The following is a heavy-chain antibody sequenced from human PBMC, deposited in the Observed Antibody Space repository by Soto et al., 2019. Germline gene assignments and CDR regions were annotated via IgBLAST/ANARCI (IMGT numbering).Heavy chain of an antibody. V-gene: IGHV4-34*01. D-gene: IGHD6-19*01. CDR2: INHSGST. Sequence: ETLSLTCAVYGGSFSGYYWSWIRQPPGKGLEYIGEINHSGSTNYNPSLKSRVTLSVDTSKNQFSLNLTSVTAADTAVYYCARSGIAVPGTNPIYFDYWGQGTRVTVS. CDR3: ARSGIAVPGTNPIYFDY. CDR1: GGSFSGYY. J-gene: IGHJ4*02.